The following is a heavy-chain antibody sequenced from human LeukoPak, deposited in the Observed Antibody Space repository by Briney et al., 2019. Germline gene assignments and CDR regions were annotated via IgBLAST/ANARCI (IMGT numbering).Heavy chain of an antibody. D-gene: IGHD3-9*01. CDR3: ARTYYDILTGYLLYFDY. Sequence: PGGSLRLSCAASGFTFSSYWMSWVRQAPGKGLEWIGYIYYSGSTNYNPSLKSRVTISVDTSKNQFSLKLSSVTAADTAVYYCARTYYDILTGYLLYFDYWGQGTLVTVSS. V-gene: IGHV4-59*01. J-gene: IGHJ4*02. CDR1: GFTFSSYW. CDR2: IYYSGST.